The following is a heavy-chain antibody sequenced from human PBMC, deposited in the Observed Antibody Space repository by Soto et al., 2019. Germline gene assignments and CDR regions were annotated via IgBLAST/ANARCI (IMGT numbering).Heavy chain of an antibody. V-gene: IGHV3-11*01. J-gene: IGHJ3*02. Sequence: GGSLSLSCAASGFTFSDYYMSWIRQAPGKGLEWVSYISSSGSTIYYADSVKGRFTISRDNAKNSLYLQMNSLRAEDTAVYYCARDTRWYYYDSSGDAFDIWGQGTMVTVSS. CDR3: ARDTRWYYYDSSGDAFDI. CDR2: ISSSGSTI. CDR1: GFTFSDYY. D-gene: IGHD3-22*01.